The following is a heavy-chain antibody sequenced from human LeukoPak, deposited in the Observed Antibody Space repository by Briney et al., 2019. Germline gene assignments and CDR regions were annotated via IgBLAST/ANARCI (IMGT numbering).Heavy chain of an antibody. D-gene: IGHD4/OR15-4a*01. CDR2: ISKSSTYI. CDR3: ARGSGVHY. V-gene: IGHV3-21*01. J-gene: IGHJ4*02. Sequence: GGSLRLSCAASGFTFRTYSMNWVRQAPGEELEWVASISKSSTYIYYADSVKGRFTISRDNSNNAQYLQMNSLGVDDTAVYYCARGSGVHYWGQGTLLIVSS. CDR1: GFTFRTYS.